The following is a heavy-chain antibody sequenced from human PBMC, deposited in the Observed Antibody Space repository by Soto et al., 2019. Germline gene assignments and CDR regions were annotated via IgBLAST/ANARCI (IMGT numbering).Heavy chain of an antibody. CDR1: GLTFSSYA. CDR2: ISGSGGTT. D-gene: IGHD5-12*01. J-gene: IGHJ5*02. Sequence: GGSLRLSCAASGLTFSSYAMSWVRQAPGKGLEWVSGISGSGGTTYYADSVKGRFTISRDNSKNTVHLEMNSLRAEDTAVYYCAKDHSGYVTVSSFDPWGQGTLVTVSS. CDR3: AKDHSGYVTVSSFDP. V-gene: IGHV3-23*01.